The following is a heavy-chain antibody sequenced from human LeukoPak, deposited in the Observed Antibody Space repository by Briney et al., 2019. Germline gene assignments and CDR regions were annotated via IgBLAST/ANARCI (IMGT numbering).Heavy chain of an antibody. Sequence: PSETLSLTCAVYGGSFSGYYWSWIRQPPGKGLEWIGEINHSGSTNYNPSLKSRVTMSVDTARNQFSLKLTSVTAADTAVYYCVRSEIDDYSRYWGRGMLVIVSS. V-gene: IGHV4-34*01. CDR2: INHSGST. CDR1: GGSFSGYY. D-gene: IGHD4-11*01. J-gene: IGHJ4*02. CDR3: VRSEIDDYSRY.